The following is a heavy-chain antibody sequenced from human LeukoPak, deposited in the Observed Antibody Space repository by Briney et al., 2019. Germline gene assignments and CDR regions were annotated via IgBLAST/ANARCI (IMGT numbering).Heavy chain of an antibody. CDR3: ARGVDV. CDR1: GFTFNSYW. J-gene: IGHJ6*02. V-gene: IGHV3-7*04. Sequence: GGSLRLSCAASGFTFNSYWMNWARQAPGKGLEWVANIKEDGSEKYYVDSVKGRFTISRDNAKNSLYLQMNSLRAEDTAVYYCARGVDVWGQGTTVTVS. CDR2: IKEDGSEK.